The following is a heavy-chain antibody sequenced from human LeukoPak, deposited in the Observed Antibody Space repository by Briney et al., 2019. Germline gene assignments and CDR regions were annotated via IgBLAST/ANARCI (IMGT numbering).Heavy chain of an antibody. CDR1: GFTFSDYY. CDR3: VRLHTPGY. CDR2: ISSTSRAI. D-gene: IGHD2-15*01. J-gene: IGHJ4*02. V-gene: IGHV3-11*01. Sequence: GGSLRLSCAASGFTFSDYYMSWIRQRPGKGLEWVSYISSTSRAIQYADSVKGRFTVSRDNAKKSLYLQMNSLRAEDTAVYFCVRLHTPGYWGQGTLVTVSS.